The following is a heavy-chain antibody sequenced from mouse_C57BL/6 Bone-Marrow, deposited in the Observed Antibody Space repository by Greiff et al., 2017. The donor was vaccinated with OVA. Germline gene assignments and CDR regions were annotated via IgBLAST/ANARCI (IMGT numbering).Heavy chain of an antibody. V-gene: IGHV10-1*01. J-gene: IGHJ4*01. D-gene: IGHD2-2*01. CDR2: IRSKSNNFAT. CDR1: GFSFNTYA. CDR3: VVVVTVAMDY. Sequence: EVQRVESGGGLVQPKGSLKLSCAASGFSFNTYAMNWVRQAPGKGLEWVARIRSKSNNFATYYADSVKDRFTISRDDSESMLYLQMNNLKTEDTAMYYCVVVVTVAMDYWGQGTSVTVSS.